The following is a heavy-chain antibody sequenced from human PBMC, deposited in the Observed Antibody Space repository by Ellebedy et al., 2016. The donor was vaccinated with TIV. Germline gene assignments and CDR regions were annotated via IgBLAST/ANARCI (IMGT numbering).Heavy chain of an antibody. Sequence: GESLKISCAASGFTFSSCAMSWVREAPEKGLEWVSSISGNGGSTIYADSVTGRFTISSDNSKNTLYLQMNSLRAEDTAIYYCAKNMRTVTTTIDYWGQGTLVTVSS. J-gene: IGHJ4*02. D-gene: IGHD4-17*01. CDR3: AKNMRTVTTTIDY. CDR1: GFTFSSCA. V-gene: IGHV3-23*01. CDR2: ISGNGGST.